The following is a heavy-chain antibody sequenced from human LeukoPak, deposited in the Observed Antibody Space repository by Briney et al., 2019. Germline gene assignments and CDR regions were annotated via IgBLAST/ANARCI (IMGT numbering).Heavy chain of an antibody. CDR2: IIPILGIA. V-gene: IGHV1-69*04. CDR1: GGTFSSYA. Sequence: SSVKLSCKASGGTFSSYAISWVRQAPGQGLEWMGRIIPILGIANYAQKFQGRVTITADKSTSTAYMELSSLRSEDTAVYYCASQYYLNAFDIWGQGTMVTVSS. D-gene: IGHD3-16*01. CDR3: ASQYYLNAFDI. J-gene: IGHJ3*02.